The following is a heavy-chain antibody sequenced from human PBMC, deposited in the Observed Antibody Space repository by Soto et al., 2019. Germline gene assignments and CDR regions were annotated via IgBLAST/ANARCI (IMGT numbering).Heavy chain of an antibody. V-gene: IGHV4-34*01. CDR2: INHSGST. D-gene: IGHD3-16*01. CDR3: ARRESISTMITLGGVIHY. J-gene: IGHJ4*02. Sequence: QVQLQQWGAGLLKPSETLSLTCAVYGGSFSSYHWTWIRQPPGKGLEWIREINHSGSTSYNPSRQSRVTISEDTSKNQFALKLTSVTAADTAVYYCARRESISTMITLGGVIHYWGQGTLVTVSS. CDR1: GGSFSSYH.